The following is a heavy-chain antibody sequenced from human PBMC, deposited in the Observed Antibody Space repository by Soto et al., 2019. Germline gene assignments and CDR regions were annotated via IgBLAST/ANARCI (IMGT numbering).Heavy chain of an antibody. D-gene: IGHD6-13*01. J-gene: IGHJ6*02. CDR1: GYTFTSYD. Sequence: QVQLVQSGAEVKKPGASVKVSCKASGYTFTSYDINWVRQATGQGLEWMGWMNPNSGNTGYAQKFQGLGTMSRNTSISACYMEVRSLRSEGTAVYYCATPRPLPYSSSWYFVWAPWYGMDVWGQGPTVTVSS. CDR2: MNPNSGNT. V-gene: IGHV1-8*01. CDR3: ATPRPLPYSSSWYFVWAPWYGMDV.